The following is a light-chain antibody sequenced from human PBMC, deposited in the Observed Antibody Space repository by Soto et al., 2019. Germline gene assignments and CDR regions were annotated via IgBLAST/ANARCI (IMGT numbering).Light chain of an antibody. V-gene: IGLV1-44*01. CDR1: SSNIGSNN. CDR2: SNN. J-gene: IGLJ3*02. CDR3: ASWDDSLNGLV. Sequence: QLVLTQPPSASATPGQRVTISCSGSSSNIGSNNVEWYQHLPGTAPKLLIYSNNQGPSGVPDRFSGSKSGTSASLAISGLPAEDEADYYCASWDDSLNGLVIGGGTQLTVL.